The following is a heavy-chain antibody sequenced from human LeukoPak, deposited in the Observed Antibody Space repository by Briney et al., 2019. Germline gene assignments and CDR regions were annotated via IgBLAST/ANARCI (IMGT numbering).Heavy chain of an antibody. Sequence: GRSLRLSCAASGFTFSSYGMHWVRQAPGKGLEWVAVISYDGSNKYYADSVKGRFTISRDNSKNTLYLQMNSLRAEDTAVYYCARALHYFDILTGNSGDYGMDVWGQGTTVTVSS. V-gene: IGHV3-30*03. CDR1: GFTFSSYG. J-gene: IGHJ6*02. CDR3: ARALHYFDILTGNSGDYGMDV. D-gene: IGHD3-9*01. CDR2: ISYDGSNK.